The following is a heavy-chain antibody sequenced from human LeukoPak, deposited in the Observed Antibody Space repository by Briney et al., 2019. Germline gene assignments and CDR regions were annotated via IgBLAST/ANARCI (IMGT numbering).Heavy chain of an antibody. CDR3: ARNRNDYGDYVYDY. D-gene: IGHD4-17*01. V-gene: IGHV3-23*01. CDR2: ISGDGRDI. Sequence: PGGSLRLSCAASAFTFSSYGMSWVRQAPGKGLEWVSAISGDGRDIFYADAVKGRFTISRDNARNSLYLQMNSLRAEDTAVYYCARNRNDYGDYVYDYWGQGTLVTVSS. CDR1: AFTFSSYG. J-gene: IGHJ4*02.